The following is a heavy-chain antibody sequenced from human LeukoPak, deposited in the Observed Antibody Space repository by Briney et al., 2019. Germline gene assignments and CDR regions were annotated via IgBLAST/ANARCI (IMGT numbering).Heavy chain of an antibody. V-gene: IGHV4-4*07. Sequence: SETLSLTCTVSGGSISSYYWSWIRQPAGKGLEWIGRIYTSGSTNYNPSLKSRVTMSVDTSKNQFSLKLSSVTAADTAVYYCARTKGMIYDFWSGSSCYYYGMDVWGQGTTVTVSS. D-gene: IGHD3-3*01. CDR2: IYTSGST. CDR3: ARTKGMIYDFWSGSSCYYYGMDV. CDR1: GGSISSYY. J-gene: IGHJ6*02.